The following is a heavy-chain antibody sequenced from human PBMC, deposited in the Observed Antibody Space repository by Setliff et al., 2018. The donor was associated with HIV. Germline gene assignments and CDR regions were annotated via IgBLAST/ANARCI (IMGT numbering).Heavy chain of an antibody. V-gene: IGHV4-59*12. J-gene: IGHJ6*02. CDR2: IYYSGST. CDR1: GDSISSYY. Sequence: SETLSLTCTVSGDSISSYYWSWIRQPPGKGLEWIGNIYYSGSTYYNPSLKSRVTISVDTSKNQFSLKLSSVTAADTAVYYCAREYKVDSSSWYPDYYYYYGMDVWGQGTTVTVSS. D-gene: IGHD6-13*01. CDR3: AREYKVDSSSWYPDYYYYYGMDV.